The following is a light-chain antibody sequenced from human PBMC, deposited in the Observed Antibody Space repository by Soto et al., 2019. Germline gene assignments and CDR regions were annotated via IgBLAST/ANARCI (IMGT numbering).Light chain of an antibody. CDR3: QHYVTWPLT. CDR1: QSLLHTNAYNY. V-gene: IGKV2-28*01. CDR2: LGS. Sequence: DIVLTQSPLSLPVTPGEPASISCRSSQSLLHTNAYNYLEWYVQKPGQSPQLLIYLGSNRATGVPARFSGSRSGAEFTLTISSLQSEDFAVYYCQHYVTWPLTFGGGTKVDIK. J-gene: IGKJ4*01.